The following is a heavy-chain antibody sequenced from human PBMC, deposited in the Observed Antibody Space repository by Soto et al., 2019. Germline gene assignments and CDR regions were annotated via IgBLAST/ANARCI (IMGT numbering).Heavy chain of an antibody. Sequence: VGSLRLSCAASGFIFENFGMSWVRQAPGKGLEWISSISGSGFKKYYADSVKGRFTISRDNSKSMVYLELNNLSAEDTAVYHCAKNQGVELVPLATVDWFDPWGQGSVVTVSS. CDR1: GFIFENFG. CDR2: ISGSGFKK. J-gene: IGHJ5*02. D-gene: IGHD1-26*01. CDR3: AKNQGVELVPLATVDWFDP. V-gene: IGHV3-23*01.